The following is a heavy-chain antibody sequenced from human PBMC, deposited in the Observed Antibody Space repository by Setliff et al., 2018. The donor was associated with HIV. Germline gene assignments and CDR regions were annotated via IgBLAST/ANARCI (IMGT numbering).Heavy chain of an antibody. D-gene: IGHD2-2*01. CDR1: GGSISSSNW. J-gene: IGHJ6*03. CDR3: ARVGDIVVPPASYYYMDV. V-gene: IGHV4-4*02. CDR2: IYHTGGT. Sequence: SETLSLTCAVSGGSISSSNWWSWVRQPPGKGLEWIGEIYHTGGTNYNPSLKSRLTMSIDKSKNQFSLELNSVTAADTAVYFCARVGDIVVPPASYYYMDVWGTGTTVTVSS.